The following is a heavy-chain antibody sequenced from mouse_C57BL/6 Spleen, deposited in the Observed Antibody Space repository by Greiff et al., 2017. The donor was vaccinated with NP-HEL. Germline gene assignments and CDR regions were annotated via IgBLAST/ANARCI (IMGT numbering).Heavy chain of an antibody. Sequence: QVQLQQSGAELMKPGASAKLSCKAPGYTFTCYWIEWVKQRPGHGLEWIGEILSGCCSTIYNDKFKGKATCTADPSSITAYMQLSSLTTEDSAIFYCAGGEDSYYFDYWGQGTTLTVSS. CDR3: AGGEDSYYFDY. D-gene: IGHD2-13*01. V-gene: IGHV1-9*01. CDR1: GYTFTCYW. CDR2: ILSGCCST. J-gene: IGHJ2*01.